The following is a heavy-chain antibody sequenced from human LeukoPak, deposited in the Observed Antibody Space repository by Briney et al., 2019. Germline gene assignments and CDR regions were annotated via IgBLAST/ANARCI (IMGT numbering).Heavy chain of an antibody. V-gene: IGHV1-3*01. CDR1: GGTFSSYA. Sequence: SVKVSCKASGGTFSSYAISWVRQAPGQRLEWMGWINAGNGNTKYSQKFQGRVTITRDTSASTAYMELSSLRSEDTAVYYCARVLLYDFWSGYRAEYFDYWGQGTLVTVSS. J-gene: IGHJ4*02. CDR3: ARVLLYDFWSGYRAEYFDY. D-gene: IGHD3-3*01. CDR2: INAGNGNT.